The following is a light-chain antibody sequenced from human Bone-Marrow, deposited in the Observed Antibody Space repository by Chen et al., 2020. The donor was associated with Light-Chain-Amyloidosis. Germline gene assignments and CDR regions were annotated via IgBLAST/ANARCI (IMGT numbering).Light chain of an antibody. J-gene: IGLJ2*01. CDR3: QSADSSGTYEVI. CDR2: RDT. V-gene: IGLV3-25*03. CDR1: DLPTKY. Sequence: SYELTQPPSVSVSPVPPARLTCSGDDLPTKYAYWYQQKPGQAPVLVIHRDTERPSGISERFSGSSSGTTATVTISGVQAEDEADYHGQSADSSGTYEVIVGGGTKLTVL.